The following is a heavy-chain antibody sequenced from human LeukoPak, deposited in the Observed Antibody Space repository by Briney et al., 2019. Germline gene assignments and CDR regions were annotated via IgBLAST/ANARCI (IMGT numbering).Heavy chain of an antibody. D-gene: IGHD3-22*01. CDR2: IIPIFGTT. V-gene: IGHV1-69*01. J-gene: IGHJ3*02. CDR1: GGTFSSYV. CDR3: AREGYYYDSSGYHNGSFDI. Sequence: SVKVSCKASGGTFSSYVISWVRQAPGQGLEWMGGIIPIFGTTNYAQKFQGRVTITADESTSTAYMELSSLRSEDTAVYYCAREGYYYDSSGYHNGSFDIWGRGTMVTVSS.